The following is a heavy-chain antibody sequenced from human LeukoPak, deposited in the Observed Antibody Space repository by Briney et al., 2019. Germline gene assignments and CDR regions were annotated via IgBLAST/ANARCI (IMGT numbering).Heavy chain of an antibody. Sequence: SETLSPTCAVYGGSFSGYYWSWIRQPPGKGLEWIGEINHSGSTNYNPSLKSRVTISVDTSKNQFSLKLSSVTAADTAVYYCARIRDGYNPHFDYWGQGTLVTVSS. CDR2: INHSGST. D-gene: IGHD5-24*01. J-gene: IGHJ4*02. CDR1: GGSFSGYY. CDR3: ARIRDGYNPHFDY. V-gene: IGHV4-34*01.